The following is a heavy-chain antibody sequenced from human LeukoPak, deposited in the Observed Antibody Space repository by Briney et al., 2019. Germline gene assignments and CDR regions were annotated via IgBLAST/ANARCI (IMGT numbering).Heavy chain of an antibody. J-gene: IGHJ6*02. CDR2: IKQDGSEK. CDR1: GFTFSSYW. Sequence: PGGSLRLSCAASGFTFSSYWMSWVRQAPGKGLEWVANIKQDGSEKYYVDSVKGRFTISRDNAKNSLYLQMNSLRAEDRAVYYCARDRGLRYFDWLLELYGMDVWGQGTTVTVSS. V-gene: IGHV3-7*01. CDR3: ARDRGLRYFDWLLELYGMDV. D-gene: IGHD3-9*01.